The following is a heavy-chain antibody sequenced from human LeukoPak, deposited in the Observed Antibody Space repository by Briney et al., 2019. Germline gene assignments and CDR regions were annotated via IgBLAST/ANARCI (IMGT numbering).Heavy chain of an antibody. Sequence: GGSLRLSCAASGFTFSTYGMHWVRQAPGKGLEWVAVKWFDGSNKYNADSVKGRFTISRDNSKNTLYLQMNSLRGEDTAVYYCARDSDSSFEGVPFDYWGQGTLVTVSS. CDR3: ARDSDSSFEGVPFDY. D-gene: IGHD3-22*01. V-gene: IGHV3-33*01. CDR2: KWFDGSNK. J-gene: IGHJ4*02. CDR1: GFTFSTYG.